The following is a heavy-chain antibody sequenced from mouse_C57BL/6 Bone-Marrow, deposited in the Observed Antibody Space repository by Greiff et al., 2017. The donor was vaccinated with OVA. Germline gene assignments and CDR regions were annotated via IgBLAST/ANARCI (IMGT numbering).Heavy chain of an antibody. Sequence: QVQLKESGPGLVQPSQSLSITCTVSGFSLTSYGVHWVRQSPGKGLEWLGVIWSGGSTDYNAAFISRLSISKDNSQSPVFFKMNSLQADDTARYYCASSTTVVATNFDVWGTGTTVTVSS. V-gene: IGHV2-2*01. CDR1: GFSLTSYG. D-gene: IGHD1-1*01. J-gene: IGHJ1*03. CDR3: ASSTTVVATNFDV. CDR2: IWSGGST.